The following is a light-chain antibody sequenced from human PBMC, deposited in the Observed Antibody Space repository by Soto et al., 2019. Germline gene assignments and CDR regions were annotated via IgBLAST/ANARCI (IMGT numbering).Light chain of an antibody. CDR1: QSVSSSY. CDR3: QQYGSSPQT. CDR2: CAS. Sequence: EIVLTQSPGTLSLSPGERATLSCRASQSVSSSYLAWYQQKPGQAPRLLIYCASTSATGILPRFSGSGSGTAFSPLTSSLEPADFAVYYCQQYGSSPQTFGQGTKVDIK. J-gene: IGKJ1*01. V-gene: IGKV3-20*01.